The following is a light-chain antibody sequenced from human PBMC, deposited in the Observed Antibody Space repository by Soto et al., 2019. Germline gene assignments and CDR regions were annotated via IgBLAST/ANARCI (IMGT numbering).Light chain of an antibody. CDR2: AAS. CDR1: QGISNY. V-gene: IGKV1-27*01. J-gene: IGKJ5*01. Sequence: DIPMTQSPSSLSASVGDRVTITCRASQGISNYLAWYQQKPGKVPKLLIYAASTLQSGVPSRFSGSGSGTDFTLTISILQPEAVETYYCQKYNRAPITFGQGTRLDIK. CDR3: QKYNRAPIT.